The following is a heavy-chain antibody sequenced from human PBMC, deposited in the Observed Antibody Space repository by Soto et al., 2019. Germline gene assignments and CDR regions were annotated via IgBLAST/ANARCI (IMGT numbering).Heavy chain of an antibody. D-gene: IGHD1-26*01. J-gene: IGHJ6*02. CDR1: GFSFNIFA. Sequence: GGSLRLSCAASGFSFNIFAMNWVRQAPGQGLEWVSGISGGGGSTYYADSVKGRFTISRDNSKNTLYLQMNSLRAEDTAVYYCARTPRGQWELPYYYYGMDVWGQGTTVTVSS. CDR2: ISGGGGST. V-gene: IGHV3-23*01. CDR3: ARTPRGQWELPYYYYGMDV.